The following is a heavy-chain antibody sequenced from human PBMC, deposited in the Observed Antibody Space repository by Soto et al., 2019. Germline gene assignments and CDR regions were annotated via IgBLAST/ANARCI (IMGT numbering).Heavy chain of an antibody. V-gene: IGHV3-7*03. CDR2: IKSDGSEK. CDR3: GSAGWRGGGSG. D-gene: IGHD6-25*01. Sequence: GWSPGIACASSRVSVCISWVSWARQAPGKGLEWVANIKSDGSEKNCVDSVKGRFTISRDNGKNLVHLQMNSLGVEDTAVYYCGSAGWRGGGSGWGQGTLVTVSS. CDR1: RVSVCISW. J-gene: IGHJ4*02.